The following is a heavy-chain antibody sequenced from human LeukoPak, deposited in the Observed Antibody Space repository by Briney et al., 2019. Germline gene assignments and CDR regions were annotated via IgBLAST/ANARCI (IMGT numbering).Heavy chain of an antibody. V-gene: IGHV3-30*04. CDR1: GFTFSSYA. J-gene: IGHJ4*02. D-gene: IGHD5-18*01. Sequence: GGSLRLSCAASGFTFSSYAMRWVRQAPGKGLEWVAVISYDGSNKYYADSVKGRFTISRDNSKNTLYLQMNSLRAEDTAVYYCARGPLPVDTAMVTVDYWGQGTLVTVSS. CDR2: ISYDGSNK. CDR3: ARGPLPVDTAMVTVDY.